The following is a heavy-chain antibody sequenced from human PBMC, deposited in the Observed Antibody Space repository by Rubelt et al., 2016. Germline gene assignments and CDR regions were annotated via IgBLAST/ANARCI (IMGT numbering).Heavy chain of an antibody. CDR2: IKRKYDGETT. Sequence: ELQLVESGGGLVKSGGSLRLSCAASGFTFTDAWMNWVRQAPGKGLEWVGRIKRKYDGETTDYAAPLEGRFTISRDDSKRPLYLQRNNLKFEDTGVYYCTTGDGYWGQGTLVSVSS. J-gene: IGHJ4*02. CDR3: TTGDGY. V-gene: IGHV3-15*07. CDR1: GFTFTDAW.